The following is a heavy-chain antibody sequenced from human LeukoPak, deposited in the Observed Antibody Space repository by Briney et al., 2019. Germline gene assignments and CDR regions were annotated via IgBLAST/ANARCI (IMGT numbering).Heavy chain of an antibody. D-gene: IGHD2-15*01. J-gene: IGHJ4*02. V-gene: IGHV5-51*01. CDR1: GYRFTSYW. CDR2: IYPDDSDT. Sequence: GESLKISCKASGYRFTSYWIGWVRQMAGKGLEWMGIIYPDDSDTRYSPSFEGQVTISADKSISTAYPQWSSLKASDTAMYYCARASDIAQSDYWDQGTLVTVSS. CDR3: ARASDIAQSDY.